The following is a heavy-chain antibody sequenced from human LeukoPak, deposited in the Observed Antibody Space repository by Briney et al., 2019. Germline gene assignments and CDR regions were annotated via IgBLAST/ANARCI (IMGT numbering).Heavy chain of an antibody. Sequence: SETLSLTCTVSGGSISSYYWSWIRQPPGKGLEWIGYIHYSGSTNYNPSLKSRVTISVDTSKNQFSLKLSSVTAADTAVYYCARGLGVRGVDWGQGTLVTVSS. V-gene: IGHV4-59*12. CDR1: GGSISSYY. D-gene: IGHD3-10*01. J-gene: IGHJ4*02. CDR2: IHYSGST. CDR3: ARGLGVRGVD.